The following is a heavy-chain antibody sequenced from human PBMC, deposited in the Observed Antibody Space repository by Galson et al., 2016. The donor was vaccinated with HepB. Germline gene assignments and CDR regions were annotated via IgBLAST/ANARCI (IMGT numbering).Heavy chain of an antibody. CDR2: ISHDDISK. D-gene: IGHD3-22*01. CDR3: ARAAHSSGYCDVFDI. Sequence: TLRLSCAGSGITLRNFIIHWVRQPPGKGLEWVAAISHDDISKYYTDSVKGRFTISRDNSGNTVDLQMNSLRAEDTAVYYCARAAHSSGYCDVFDIWGQGTKVTVSS. J-gene: IGHJ3*02. CDR1: GITLRNFI. V-gene: IGHV3-30-3*01.